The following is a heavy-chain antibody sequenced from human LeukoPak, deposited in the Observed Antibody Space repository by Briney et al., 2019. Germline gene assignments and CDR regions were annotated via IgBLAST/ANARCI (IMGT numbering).Heavy chain of an antibody. CDR1: GFTFSSYA. CDR3: ARDLTTQNAFDI. Sequence: GGSLRLSCAAPGFTFSSYAMHWVRQAPGKGLEWVAVISYDGSNKYYADSVKGRFTISRDNSKNTLYLQMNSLRAEDTAVYYCARDLTTQNAFDIWGQGTMVTVSS. CDR2: ISYDGSNK. V-gene: IGHV3-30*04. D-gene: IGHD4-11*01. J-gene: IGHJ3*02.